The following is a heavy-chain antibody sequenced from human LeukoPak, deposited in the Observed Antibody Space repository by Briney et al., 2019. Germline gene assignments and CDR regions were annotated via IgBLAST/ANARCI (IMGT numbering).Heavy chain of an antibody. CDR3: ARGDSITMVNPPDWFDP. D-gene: IGHD3-10*01. V-gene: IGHV1-69*04. CDR2: IIPILGIA. J-gene: IGHJ5*02. CDR1: GGTFSSYA. Sequence: SVKVSCKASGGTFSSYAISWVRHAPGQGLEWMGRIIPILGIANYAQKFQGRVTITADKSTSTAYMEMSRLRSEDTAVSYCARGDSITMVNPPDWFDPWGQGTLVTVSS.